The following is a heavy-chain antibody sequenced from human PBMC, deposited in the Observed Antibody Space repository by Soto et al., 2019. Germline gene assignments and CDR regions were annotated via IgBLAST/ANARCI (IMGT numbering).Heavy chain of an antibody. D-gene: IGHD6-19*01. J-gene: IGHJ4*02. V-gene: IGHV4-4*02. CDR2: IYHSGST. CDR1: GGSISGTYW. CDR3: ATRVHDSGWFVY. Sequence: PSETLSLTCAVSGGSISGTYWWNWVRQPPGKGLEWIGEIYHSGSTSFNPSLKSRVTMSVDKSKNQFSLKLTSVAAADTAVYYCATRVHDSGWFVYWDQGTLVTASS.